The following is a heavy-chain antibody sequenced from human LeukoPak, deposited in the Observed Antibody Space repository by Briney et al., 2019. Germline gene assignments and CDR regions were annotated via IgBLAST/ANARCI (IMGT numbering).Heavy chain of an antibody. J-gene: IGHJ4*02. Sequence: SQTLSLTCAISGDGVSRNSAAWNCIRQSPSRGLEWLGRTYYRSKWYNDYAVSVKSRITINPDTSKNQFSLQLNSVTPEDTAVYYCARDRGIVVGTFDYWGQGALVTVSS. D-gene: IGHD3-22*01. CDR3: ARDRGIVVGTFDY. CDR1: GDGVSRNSAA. V-gene: IGHV6-1*01. CDR2: TYYRSKWYN.